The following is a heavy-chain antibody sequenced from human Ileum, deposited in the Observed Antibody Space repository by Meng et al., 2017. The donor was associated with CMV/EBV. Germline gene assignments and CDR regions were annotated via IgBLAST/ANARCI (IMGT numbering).Heavy chain of an antibody. CDR3: ARGRTFDF. CDR1: GDSMSGYY. Sequence: ESLKISCAASGDSMSGYYWNWIRQPPGKGLEWIGFIYHIWSTNYNSSLKSRVTISLDTSKNQFSPRLNSVTAADTAGYYCARGRTFDFWGQGTLVTVSS. CDR2: IYHIWST. V-gene: IGHV4-59*01. J-gene: IGHJ4*02.